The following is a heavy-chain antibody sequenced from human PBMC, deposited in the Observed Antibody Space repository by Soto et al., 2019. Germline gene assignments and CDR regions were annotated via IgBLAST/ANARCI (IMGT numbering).Heavy chain of an antibody. CDR3: ARRISRIGVGQRNAPDKCCLDS. V-gene: IGHV4-34*01. CDR2: INHSGST. D-gene: IGHD3-22*01. CDR1: GGSFTGHY. J-gene: IGHJ4*02. Sequence: PSETLSLTCAVYGGSFTGHYWSWIRQPPGKGLEWIGEINHSGSTNYNPSLKSRVSISVDTSKNQFSLKLSSVTAADTALYYCARRISRIGVGQRNAPDKCCLDSWGEGTPVHVSS.